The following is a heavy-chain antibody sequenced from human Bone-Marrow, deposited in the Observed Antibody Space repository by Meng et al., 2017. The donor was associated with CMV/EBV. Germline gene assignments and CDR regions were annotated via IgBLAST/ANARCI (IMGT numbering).Heavy chain of an antibody. CDR1: GFTFSIFG. D-gene: IGHD2-2*02. CDR3: AKDSCSSISCYKGGIDY. J-gene: IGHJ4*02. CDR2: VRYDGSIK. Sequence: GESLKISCAASGFTFSIFGMDWVRQAPGKGLEWVAFVRYDGSIKEYADSVKGRFTISRDNSKNTLHLQMNSLRPEDTAVYFCAKDSCSSISCYKGGIDYWGQGTRVTVSS. V-gene: IGHV3-30*02.